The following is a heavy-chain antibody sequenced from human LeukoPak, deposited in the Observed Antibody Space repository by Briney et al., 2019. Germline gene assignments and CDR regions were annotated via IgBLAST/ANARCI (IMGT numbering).Heavy chain of an antibody. J-gene: IGHJ4*02. CDR2: ISYDGSNK. Sequence: GGSLRLSSTASGFTFSSYGMHWVRQAPGKGLEWVAVISYDGSNKYYADSVKGRFTISRDNSKNTLYVQMNSLRAEDTAVYYCARDPAKFWSGHDYWGQETLVTVSS. CDR1: GFTFSSYG. D-gene: IGHD3-3*01. V-gene: IGHV3-30*03. CDR3: ARDPAKFWSGHDY.